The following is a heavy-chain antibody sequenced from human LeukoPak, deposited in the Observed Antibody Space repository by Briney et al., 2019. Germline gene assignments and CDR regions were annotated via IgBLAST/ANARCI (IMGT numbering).Heavy chain of an antibody. D-gene: IGHD2-15*01. Sequence: PGGSLRLSCAASGFSFRSYGMHWVRQVPGKGLEWVAIIWYDGNNKYYADSVKGRFTISRDNSKNMLFLQMNSLRAEDTAVYYCARDPQYCSGGSCYSRYSFDYWGQGTLVTVSS. CDR1: GFSFRSYG. V-gene: IGHV3-33*01. CDR2: IWYDGNNK. CDR3: ARDPQYCSGGSCYSRYSFDY. J-gene: IGHJ4*02.